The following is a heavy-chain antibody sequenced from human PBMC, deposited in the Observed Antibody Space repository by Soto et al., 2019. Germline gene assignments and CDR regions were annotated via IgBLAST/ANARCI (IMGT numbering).Heavy chain of an antibody. D-gene: IGHD4-17*01. Sequence: EVQLVESGGGLVQPGGSLRLSCAASGFTVSSNYMSWVRQAPGKGLEWVSVIYSGGSTYYADSVKGRFTISRHNSKNTLYLQMNSLRAEDTAVYYCARALTTVTSYWYFDLWGRGTLVTVSS. V-gene: IGHV3-53*04. J-gene: IGHJ2*01. CDR1: GFTVSSNY. CDR3: ARALTTVTSYWYFDL. CDR2: IYSGGST.